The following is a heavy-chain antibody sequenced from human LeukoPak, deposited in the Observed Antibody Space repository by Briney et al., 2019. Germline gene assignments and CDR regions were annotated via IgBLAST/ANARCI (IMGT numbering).Heavy chain of an antibody. D-gene: IGHD3-10*01. J-gene: IGHJ5*02. CDR3: AREEDYYGSGSYYSNWFDP. Sequence: PSETLSLTCAVYGGSFSGYYWSWIRQPPGKGLEWIGEINHSGSTNYNPSLKSRVTISVDTSKNQFSLKLSSVTAADTAVYYCAREEDYYGSGSYYSNWFDPWGQGTLVTVSS. V-gene: IGHV4-34*01. CDR2: INHSGST. CDR1: GGSFSGYY.